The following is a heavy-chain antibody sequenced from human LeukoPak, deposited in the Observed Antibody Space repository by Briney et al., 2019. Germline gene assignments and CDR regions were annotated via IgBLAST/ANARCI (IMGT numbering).Heavy chain of an antibody. CDR2: TYYRSKWYN. CDR1: GDSVSSNSVA. D-gene: IGHD6-13*01. Sequence: SQTLSLTCAIPGDSVSSNSVAWNWIRQSPSRGLEWLGRTYYRSKWYNDYAVSVKSRITISPDTSKNQFSLRLKSVTPEDTAVYYCARYPGVAATRLDAFDIWGQGTMVTVSS. CDR3: ARYPGVAATRLDAFDI. V-gene: IGHV6-1*01. J-gene: IGHJ3*02.